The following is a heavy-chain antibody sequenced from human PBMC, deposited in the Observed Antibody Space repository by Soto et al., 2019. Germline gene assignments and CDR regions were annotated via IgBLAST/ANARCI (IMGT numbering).Heavy chain of an antibody. Sequence: GASVKVSCKASGYTFTGYYMHWVRQAPGQGLEWMGWINPNSGGTNYAQKFQGRVTMTRDTSISTAYMELSRLRSDDTAVYYCARDRIAAAGINWFDPWGQGTLVTVSS. CDR1: GYTFTGYY. CDR3: ARDRIAAAGINWFDP. V-gene: IGHV1-2*02. D-gene: IGHD6-13*01. J-gene: IGHJ5*02. CDR2: INPNSGGT.